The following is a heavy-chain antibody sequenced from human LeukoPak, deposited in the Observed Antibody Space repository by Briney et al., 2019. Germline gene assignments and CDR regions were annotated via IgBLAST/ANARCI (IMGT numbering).Heavy chain of an antibody. CDR3: TTDVAGSGGDGHDY. Sequence: GGSLRLSCATSGFTFSNAWMSWVRQAPGKGLEWIGRIKSNSDGGTTDYAAPVKGRFTISRDGSKNTLHLQMNSLKTEDTAVYYCTTDVAGSGGDGHDYWGQGTLVTVSS. D-gene: IGHD3-10*01. CDR1: GFTFSNAW. J-gene: IGHJ4*02. CDR2: IKSNSDGGTT. V-gene: IGHV3-15*01.